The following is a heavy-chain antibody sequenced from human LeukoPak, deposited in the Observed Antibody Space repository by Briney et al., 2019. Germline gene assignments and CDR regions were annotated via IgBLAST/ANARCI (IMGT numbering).Heavy chain of an antibody. D-gene: IGHD3-10*01. J-gene: IGHJ5*02. CDR1: GFSLSTGGVG. CDR2: IYWDDEK. CDR3: AHSYYFGSRSYYNVWFAP. Sequence: SGPALVKPTQTLTLTCTFSGFSLSTGGVGVAWIRQPPGKALQWLALIYWDDEKYYSPSLKSRLSISRDTSRNQVVLTVTNMDPLDTATYFCAHSYYFGSRSYYNVWFAPWGLGTLVTVSS. V-gene: IGHV2-5*02.